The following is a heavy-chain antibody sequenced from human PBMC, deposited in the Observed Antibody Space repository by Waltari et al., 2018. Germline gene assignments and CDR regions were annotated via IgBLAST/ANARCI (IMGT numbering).Heavy chain of an antibody. J-gene: IGHJ4*02. CDR2: IKQDGSEK. CDR3: ARLTDYYDSSGYYY. Sequence: EVQLVESGGGLVQPGGSLRLSCAASGFTFSSYWMSWVRQAPVKGLEWVANIKQDGSEKYYVDSVKGRFTISIDNAKNSLYLQMNSLRAEDTAVYYCARLTDYYDSSGYYYWGQGTLVTVSS. V-gene: IGHV3-7*01. CDR1: GFTFSSYW. D-gene: IGHD3-22*01.